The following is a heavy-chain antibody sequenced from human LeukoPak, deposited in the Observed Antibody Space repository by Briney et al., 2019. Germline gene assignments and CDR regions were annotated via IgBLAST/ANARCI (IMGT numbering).Heavy chain of an antibody. D-gene: IGHD3-22*01. CDR2: ISGSGGST. Sequence: PGGSLRLSCAASGFTFSSYAMSWVRQAPGKGLEWVSTISGSGGSTYYADSVKGRFTISRDNAKNSLYLQMNSLRAEDTAVYYCARAVDSSGYYWYYFDYWGQGTLVTVSS. V-gene: IGHV3-23*01. CDR3: ARAVDSSGYYWYYFDY. CDR1: GFTFSSYA. J-gene: IGHJ4*02.